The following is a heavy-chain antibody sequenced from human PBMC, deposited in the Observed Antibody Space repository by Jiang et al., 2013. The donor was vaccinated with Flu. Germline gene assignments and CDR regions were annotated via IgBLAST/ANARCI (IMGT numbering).Heavy chain of an antibody. V-gene: IGHV4-61*01. D-gene: IGHD6-13*01. CDR2: IYSSGST. CDR1: GGSVSSGNYY. Sequence: GPGLVKPSETLSLTCTVSGGSVSSGNYYWNWIRQPPGKGLEWIGYIYSSGSTNFNPSVKSRVTISADTSKNQFSLKLNSVTAADTAVYYCARARAPEVAANYFDYWGQGTLVTVSS. J-gene: IGHJ4*02. CDR3: ARARAPEVAANYFDY.